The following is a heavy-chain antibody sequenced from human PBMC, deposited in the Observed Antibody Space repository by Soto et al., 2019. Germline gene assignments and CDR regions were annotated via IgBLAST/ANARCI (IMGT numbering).Heavy chain of an antibody. CDR2: IYPFDSDA. J-gene: IGHJ5*02. CDR1: GYSFTNFW. V-gene: IGHV5-51*01. D-gene: IGHD3-10*01. CDR3: ARRTNYYGSEEGYNWFDP. Sequence: VESLKISCKASGYSFTNFWIDWVRQMPGKGLEWMGSIYPFDSDARYSPSFQGQVTISADKSINTASLQWRSLRASDTAIYYCARRTNYYGSEEGYNWFDPWGQGTLVTVSS.